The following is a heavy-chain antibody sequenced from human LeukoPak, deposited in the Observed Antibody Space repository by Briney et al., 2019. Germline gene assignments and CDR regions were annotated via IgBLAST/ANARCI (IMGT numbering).Heavy chain of an antibody. J-gene: IGHJ4*02. D-gene: IGHD2-2*01. Sequence: PGRSLRLSCAASGFTFSSYGMHWVRQAPGKGLEWEAVISYDGSNKYYADSVKGRFTISRDNSKNTLYLQMNSLRAEDTAVYYCAKLEGIVVVPAAMLEPKTDYWGQGTLVTVSS. CDR2: ISYDGSNK. V-gene: IGHV3-30*18. CDR3: AKLEGIVVVPAAMLEPKTDY. CDR1: GFTFSSYG.